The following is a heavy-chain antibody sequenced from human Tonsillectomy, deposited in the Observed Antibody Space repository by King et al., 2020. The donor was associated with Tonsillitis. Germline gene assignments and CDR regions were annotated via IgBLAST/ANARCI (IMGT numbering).Heavy chain of an antibody. CDR2: ISYDGSNK. J-gene: IGHJ4*02. Sequence: VQLVESGGGVVQPGRSLRLSCAASGFTFSSYGMHWVRQAPGKGLEWVAVISYDGSNKYYADSVTGRFTISRDNSKNTLYVQMNILRAEDTAVYYCARGDYVSEYYFDYWGQGTLVTVSS. D-gene: IGHD3-16*01. CDR1: GFTFSSYG. V-gene: IGHV3-30-3*01. CDR3: ARGDYVSEYYFDY.